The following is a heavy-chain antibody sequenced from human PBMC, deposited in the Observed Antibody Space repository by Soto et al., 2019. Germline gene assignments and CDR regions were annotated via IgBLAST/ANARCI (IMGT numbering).Heavy chain of an antibody. CDR3: ANGSAAARPYYFDY. J-gene: IGHJ4*02. CDR2: ITGSGGST. V-gene: IGHV3-23*01. D-gene: IGHD6-13*01. Sequence: PGGSLRLSCAASGFTFSSYAMSWVRQAPGEGLEWVSAITGSGGSTYYADSVKGRFTISRDNSKNTLYLQMNSLRAEDTAVYYCANGSAAARPYYFDYWGQGALVTVSS. CDR1: GFTFSSYA.